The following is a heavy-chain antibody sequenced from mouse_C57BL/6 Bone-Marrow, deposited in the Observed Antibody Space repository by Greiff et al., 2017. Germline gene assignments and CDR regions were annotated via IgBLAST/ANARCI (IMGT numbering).Heavy chain of an antibody. J-gene: IGHJ1*03. V-gene: IGHV1-55*01. D-gene: IGHD2-4*01. CDR1: GYTFTSYW. CDR2: IYPGSGST. Sequence: QVQLQQPGAELVKPGASVKMSCKASGYTFTSYWITWVKQRPGQGLEWIGDIYPGSGSTNYNEKFKSKATLTVDTSSSTAYMQLSSLTSEDSAVYYCAWGDYDDWYFDVWGTGTTVTVSS. CDR3: AWGDYDDWYFDV.